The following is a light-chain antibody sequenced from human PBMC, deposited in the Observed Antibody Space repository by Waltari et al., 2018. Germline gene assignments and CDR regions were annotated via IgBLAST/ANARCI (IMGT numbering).Light chain of an antibody. V-gene: IGLV2-14*03. J-gene: IGLJ1*01. CDR2: DVT. CDR1: SSDIGVYNH. Sequence: QSALTQPASVSGSPGQSITISCTGTSSDIGVYNHVSWYQQHPGKAPKLMIYDVTNRPSGVSDHFSGSKSDYTASLTISGLQAEDEADYYCSSYTTSISYVFGTGTRVTVL. CDR3: SSYTTSISYV.